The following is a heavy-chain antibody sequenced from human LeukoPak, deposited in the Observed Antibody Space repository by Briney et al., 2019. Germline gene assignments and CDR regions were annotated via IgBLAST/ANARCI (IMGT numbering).Heavy chain of an antibody. CDR3: TWMATIFTVDY. D-gene: IGHD5-12*01. J-gene: IGHJ4*02. Sequence: PGGSLRLSCVLSGLIFSDAWMSWVRQAAGKGLEWVGHNKNDRITHYAGPVQGRFSISRDNSKNALYLQMSSLRTEDTGMYFCTWMATIFTVDYWGQGTLVTGSS. V-gene: IGHV3-15*01. CDR2: NKNDRIT. CDR1: GLIFSDAW.